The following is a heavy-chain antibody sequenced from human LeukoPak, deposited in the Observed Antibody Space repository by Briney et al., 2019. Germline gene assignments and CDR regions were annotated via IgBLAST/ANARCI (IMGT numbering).Heavy chain of an antibody. V-gene: IGHV3-73*01. CDR1: GFTFSGSA. CDR2: IRSKANSYAT. CDR3: TSSRLQLSDYYYYYMDV. D-gene: IGHD5-18*01. Sequence: GGSLRLSCAASGFTFSGSAMHWVRQASGKGLEWVGRIRSKANSYATAYAASVKGRFTISRDDSKNTAYLQMNSLKTEDTAVYYCTSSRLQLSDYYYYYMDVWGKGTTVTVSS. J-gene: IGHJ6*03.